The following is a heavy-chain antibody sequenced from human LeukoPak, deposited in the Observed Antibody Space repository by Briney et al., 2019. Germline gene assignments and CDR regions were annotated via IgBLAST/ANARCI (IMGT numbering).Heavy chain of an antibody. Sequence: PGGSLRLSCAASGFTFSSYAMHWVRQAPGEGLEWVAVISYDGSNKYYADSVKGRFTISRDNSKNTLYLQMNSLRAEDTAVYYCARFPEYDFWSGYFYYYYGMDVWGQGTTVTVSS. CDR3: ARFPEYDFWSGYFYYYYGMDV. CDR2: ISYDGSNK. V-gene: IGHV3-30-3*01. D-gene: IGHD3-3*01. CDR1: GFTFSSYA. J-gene: IGHJ6*02.